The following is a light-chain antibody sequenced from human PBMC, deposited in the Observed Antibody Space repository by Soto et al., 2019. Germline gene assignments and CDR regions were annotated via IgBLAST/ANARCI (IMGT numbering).Light chain of an antibody. J-gene: IGKJ4*01. CDR2: LGS. CDR3: MQALQTPS. V-gene: IGKV2-28*01. Sequence: DIVMTQSPLSLPVTPGEPASISCRSSQSLLHSNGYNYLDWYLQKPGQSPQLLIYLGSNRASGVPDRCGGSGSGTDFTVKISRVEAEDVGVYYCMQALQTPSFGGGTKVEIK. CDR1: QSLLHSNGYNY.